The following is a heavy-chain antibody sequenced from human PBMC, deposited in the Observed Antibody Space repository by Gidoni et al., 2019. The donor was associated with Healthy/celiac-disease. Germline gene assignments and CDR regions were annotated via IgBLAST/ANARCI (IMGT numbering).Heavy chain of an antibody. CDR3: ASRYYGSGSYPYYYYYYGMDV. V-gene: IGHV1-69*06. J-gene: IGHJ6*02. CDR1: GGTFSSYA. D-gene: IGHD3-10*01. CDR2: IIPIFGTA. Sequence: KPGSSVKVSCKASGGTFSSYAISWVRQAPGQGLEWMGGIIPIFGTANYAQKFQGRVTITADKSTSTAYMALSSLRSEDTAVYYCASRYYGSGSYPYYYYYYGMDVWGQGTTVTVSS.